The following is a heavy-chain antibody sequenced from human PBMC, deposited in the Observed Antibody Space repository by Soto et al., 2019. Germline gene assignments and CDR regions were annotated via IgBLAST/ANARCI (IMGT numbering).Heavy chain of an antibody. V-gene: IGHV4-59*01. D-gene: IGHD3-3*02. J-gene: IGHJ5*02. CDR3: ARDRSTYGGGGTGEVKENWFDP. CDR2: AYYSGST. Sequence: SVTMCLTDSVSDGYISHYCWIWIRKYPGKGLEWIGYAYYSGSTDYNPSLKSRVTMAVDTSKNQVSLKLNSVTTADTAVYYCARDRSTYGGGGTGEVKENWFDPWGPGTLVTVSS. CDR1: DGYISHYC.